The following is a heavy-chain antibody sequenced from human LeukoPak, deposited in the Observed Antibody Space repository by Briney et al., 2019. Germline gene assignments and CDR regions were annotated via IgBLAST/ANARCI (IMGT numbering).Heavy chain of an antibody. CDR2: ISWNSGSI. J-gene: IGHJ4*02. CDR1: GFTFDDYA. V-gene: IGHV3-9*01. D-gene: IGHD3-10*01. CDR3: AKERYDGSGAAYDN. Sequence: PGGSLRLSCAASGFTFDDYAMHWVRQAPGKGLEWVSGISWNSGSIGYADSVKGRFTISRDNAKNSLYLQMNSLRAEDTALYYCAKERYDGSGAAYDNWGQGTLVTVSS.